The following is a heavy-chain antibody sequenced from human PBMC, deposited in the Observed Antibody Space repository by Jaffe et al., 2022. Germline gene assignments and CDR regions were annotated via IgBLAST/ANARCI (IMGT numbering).Heavy chain of an antibody. CDR2: INPSGGST. D-gene: IGHD2-2*01. CDR3: ARAAGGYCSSTSCSHDAFDI. Sequence: QVQLVQSGAEVKKPGASVKVSCKASGYTFTSYYMHWVRQAPGQGLEWMGIINPSGGSTSYAQKFQGRVTMTRDTSTSTVYMELSSLRSEDTAVYYCARAAGGYCSSTSCSHDAFDIWGQGTMVTVSS. J-gene: IGHJ3*02. V-gene: IGHV1-46*03. CDR1: GYTFTSYY.